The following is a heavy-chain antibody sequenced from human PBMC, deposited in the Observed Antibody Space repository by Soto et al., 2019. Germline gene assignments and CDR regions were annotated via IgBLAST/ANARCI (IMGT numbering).Heavy chain of an antibody. CDR3: ARGVIYYEPGAHMDV. J-gene: IGHJ6*02. D-gene: IGHD3-22*01. CDR2: IKQDGSEK. V-gene: IGHV3-7*04. CDR1: GFTFSDYW. Sequence: EVQLVESGGGLVQPGGSLRLSCAASGFTFSDYWMIWVRQAPGKGLEWVANIKQDGSEKNYVGSVKGRFTISRDNAKNSLYVQMNGLSAEDTAIYYFARGVIYYEPGAHMDVLGQGTTVIVSS.